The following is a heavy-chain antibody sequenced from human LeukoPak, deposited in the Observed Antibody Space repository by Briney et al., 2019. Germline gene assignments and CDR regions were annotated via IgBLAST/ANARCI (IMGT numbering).Heavy chain of an antibody. CDR3: AKDDSREDIVVVPAATAFDY. V-gene: IGHV3-30*02. CDR2: IRHDGSNK. CDR1: GFTFSSYG. D-gene: IGHD2-2*01. J-gene: IGHJ4*02. Sequence: GGSLRLSCAASGFTFSSYGMHWVRQAPGKGLEWVAFIRHDGSNKYYADSVKGRFTISRDNSKNTLYLQMNSLRAEDTAVYYCAKDDSREDIVVVPAATAFDYWGQGTLVTVSS.